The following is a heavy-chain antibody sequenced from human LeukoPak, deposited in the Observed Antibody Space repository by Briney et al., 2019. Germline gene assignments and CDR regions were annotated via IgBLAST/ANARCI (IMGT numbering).Heavy chain of an antibody. CDR3: AREGSTGRPGGY. D-gene: IGHD1-26*01. CDR1: GYTFTDYY. J-gene: IGHJ4*02. V-gene: IGHV1-2*02. Sequence: ASVKVSCEASGYTFTDYYIHWVRQAPGQGLEWMGWINPNSGGTNYAQKFQGGVTMTRDTSINTAYMELNTLRSDDTAVYYCAREGSTGRPGGYWGQGTLVTVSS. CDR2: INPNSGGT.